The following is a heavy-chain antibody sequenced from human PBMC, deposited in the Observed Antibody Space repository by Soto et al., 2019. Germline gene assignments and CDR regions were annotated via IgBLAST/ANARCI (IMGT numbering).Heavy chain of an antibody. D-gene: IGHD1-7*01. CDR3: ATPTGTTGWFDP. CDR1: GGPISSSSYY. CDR2: IYYSGST. Sequence: SETLSLTCTVSGGPISSSSYYWGWIRQPPGKGLEWIGSIYYSGSTYYNPSLKSRVTISVDTSKNQFSLKLSSVTAADTAVYYCATPTGTTGWFDPWGQGTLVTVSS. J-gene: IGHJ5*02. V-gene: IGHV4-39*01.